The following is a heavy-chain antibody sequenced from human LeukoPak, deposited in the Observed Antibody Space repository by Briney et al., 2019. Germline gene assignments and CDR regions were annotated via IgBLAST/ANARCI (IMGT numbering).Heavy chain of an antibody. V-gene: IGHV1-2*02. CDR3: ARVRLADERAWAY. Sequence: GASVKVSCKASGYTFSAFYIHWVRQAPGQGLEYVGWITPKSGDTYSPQRFQGRVTMTRDASISTAYMELSSLRSDDTAVYSCARVRLADERAWAYWGQGTLVTVSS. J-gene: IGHJ4*02. D-gene: IGHD3-3*02. CDR1: GYTFSAFY. CDR2: ITPKSGDT.